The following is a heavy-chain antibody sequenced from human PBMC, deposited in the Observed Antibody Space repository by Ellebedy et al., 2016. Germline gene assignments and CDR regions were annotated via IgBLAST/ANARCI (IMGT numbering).Heavy chain of an antibody. J-gene: IGHJ5*02. Sequence: ASVKVSCXASGYTFTGYYMHWVRQAPGQGLEWMGWINPNSGGTNYAQKFQGRVTMTRDTSISTAYMELSRLRSDDTAVYYCARDLVAAAGKSNWFDPWGQGTLVTVSS. V-gene: IGHV1-2*02. CDR1: GYTFTGYY. CDR2: INPNSGGT. CDR3: ARDLVAAAGKSNWFDP. D-gene: IGHD6-13*01.